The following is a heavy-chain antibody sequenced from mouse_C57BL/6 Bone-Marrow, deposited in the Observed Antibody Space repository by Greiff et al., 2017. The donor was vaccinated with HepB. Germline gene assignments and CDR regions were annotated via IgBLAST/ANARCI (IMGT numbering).Heavy chain of an antibody. D-gene: IGHD1-1*01. J-gene: IGHJ4*01. Sequence: VQVVESGPGLVQPSQSLSITCTVSGFSLTSYGVHWVRQPPGKGLEWLGVIWSGGSTDYNAAFISRLSISKDNSKSQVFFKMNSLQADDTAIYYCAKYYDYYGSSYDAMDYWGQGTSVTVSS. CDR3: AKYYDYYGSSYDAMDY. CDR1: GFSLTSYG. V-gene: IGHV2-4*01. CDR2: IWSGGST.